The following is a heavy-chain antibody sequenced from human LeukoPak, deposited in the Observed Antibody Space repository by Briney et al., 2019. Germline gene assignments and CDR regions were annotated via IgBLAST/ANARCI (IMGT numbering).Heavy chain of an antibody. CDR2: VSYRGST. CDR1: GGPITGYY. J-gene: IGHJ3*01. V-gene: IGHV4-59*01. CDR3: ARPYSSNWYDAFHF. Sequence: SETLSLTCTVFGGPITGYYWSWIRQPPGKGLEWIGYVSYRGSTNYNPSLKSRVTISVDTSKNQSSLKLSSVTAADTAVYYCARPYSSNWYDAFHFWGQGTRVTVSS. D-gene: IGHD6-13*01.